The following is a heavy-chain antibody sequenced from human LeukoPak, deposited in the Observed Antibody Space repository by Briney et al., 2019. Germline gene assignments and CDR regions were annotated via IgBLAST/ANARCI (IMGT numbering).Heavy chain of an antibody. D-gene: IGHD3-9*01. CDR1: GFTFSSHA. CDR2: ISGSGGST. CDR3: AVGRRDAYYDILAGYYKGDDY. Sequence: GGSLRLSCTPSGFTFSSHAMSWVRQAPGKGLEWVSAISGSGGSTYYADSVKGRFTISRDNSKNTLYLQMNSLRAEDTAVYYCAVGRRDAYYDILAGYYKGDDYWGQGTLVTVSS. V-gene: IGHV3-23*01. J-gene: IGHJ4*02.